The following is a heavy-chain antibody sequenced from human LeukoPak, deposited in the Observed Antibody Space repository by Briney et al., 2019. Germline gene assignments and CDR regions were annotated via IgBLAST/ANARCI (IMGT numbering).Heavy chain of an antibody. D-gene: IGHD4-17*01. V-gene: IGHV3-64*01. CDR2: ISSNGGST. CDR1: GFTFSSYA. J-gene: IGHJ4*02. Sequence: PGGSLRLSCAASGFTFSSYAMHWVRQAPGKGLEYVSAISSNGGSTYYANSVKGRFTISRDNSKNTLYLQMGSLRAEDMAVYYCARVFRDYGPFDYWGQGTLVTVSS. CDR3: ARVFRDYGPFDY.